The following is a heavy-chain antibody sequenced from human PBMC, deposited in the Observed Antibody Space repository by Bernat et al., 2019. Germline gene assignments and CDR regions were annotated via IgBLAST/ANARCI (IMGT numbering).Heavy chain of an antibody. CDR1: GFTFSDYY. CDR2: ISNSGSNI. V-gene: IGHV3-11*01. J-gene: IGHJ4*02. Sequence: QVQLVESGGGLVKPGGSLRLSCAASGFTFSDYYMGWVRQAPGKGLEWVSYISNSGSNIYYADSVRGRFTISRDNAKNSLYLQINSLKAEDTAVYYCAISRPEYYFDYWGQGTLVTVS. CDR3: AISRPEYYFDY.